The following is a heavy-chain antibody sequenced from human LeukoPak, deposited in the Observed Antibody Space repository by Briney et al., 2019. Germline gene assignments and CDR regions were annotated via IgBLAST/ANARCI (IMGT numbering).Heavy chain of an antibody. D-gene: IGHD3-16*02. CDR3: ARDGSSDRYFHT. V-gene: IGHV1-2*02. CDR1: GYTFTGSF. CDR2: INPNSGGS. J-gene: IGHJ5*02. Sequence: GASVKVSCKASGYTFTGSFVHLVRQVPGQGFEWMGWINPNSGGSNYAQKFQGRVSMTSDTSISTAYLELSRLRFDDTAVYYCARDGSSDRYFHTWGQGTLVTVSS.